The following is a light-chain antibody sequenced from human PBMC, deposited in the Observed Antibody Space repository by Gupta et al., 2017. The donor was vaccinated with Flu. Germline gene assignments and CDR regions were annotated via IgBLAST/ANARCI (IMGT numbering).Light chain of an antibody. CDR2: DAS. J-gene: IGKJ4*01. Sequence: PSSLSPSVGDRVTITCQASQDITKYLNWYQQRPVKAPKILIYDASNLETGVPSRFSGSGSGTDFTFTISSLQPEDIATYYCQQYANLPLTFGGGTKVEIK. CDR1: QDITKY. CDR3: QQYANLPLT. V-gene: IGKV1-33*01.